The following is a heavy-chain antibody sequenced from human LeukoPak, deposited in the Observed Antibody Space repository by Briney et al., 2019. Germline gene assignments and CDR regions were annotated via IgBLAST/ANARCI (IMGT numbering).Heavy chain of an antibody. J-gene: IGHJ4*02. Sequence: SETLSLTCAVYGGSFSGYYWSWIRQPPGKGLEWIGEINHSGSTNYNPSLKSRVTISVDTSKNQFSLKLSSVTAADTAVYYCARPPCSGGSCYFDYWGQGTLVTVSP. V-gene: IGHV4-34*01. D-gene: IGHD2-15*01. CDR2: INHSGST. CDR1: GGSFSGYY. CDR3: ARPPCSGGSCYFDY.